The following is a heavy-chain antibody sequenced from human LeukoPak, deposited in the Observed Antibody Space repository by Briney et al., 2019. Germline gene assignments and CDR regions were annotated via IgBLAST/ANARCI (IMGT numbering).Heavy chain of an antibody. D-gene: IGHD2-8*01. CDR2: ITGSGGST. CDR1: GFSFSNYA. V-gene: IGHV3-23*01. Sequence: GGSLRLSCAASGFSFSNYAMNWVRQAPGKGLEWVSTITGSGGSTHYADSVKGRFTISRDNSKNTLYLQMNSLRADDTAVYYCAKGLKPAMASRSNYFDYSGQGALVTVSS. CDR3: AKGLKPAMASRSNYFDY. J-gene: IGHJ4*02.